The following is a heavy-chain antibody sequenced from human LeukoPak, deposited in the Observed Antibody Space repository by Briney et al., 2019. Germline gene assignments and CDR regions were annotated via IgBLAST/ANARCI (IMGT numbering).Heavy chain of an antibody. D-gene: IGHD3-22*01. V-gene: IGHV3-66*01. Sequence: GRSLRLSCAASGFTFSSYAMHWVRQAPGKGLEWVSVIYSGGRTYYADTVKGRFTISRDNSKDTLYLQMNSLRAEDTAVYYCARESNSGYYLSYWGQGTLVTVSS. CDR1: GFTFSSYA. J-gene: IGHJ4*02. CDR2: IYSGGRT. CDR3: ARESNSGYYLSY.